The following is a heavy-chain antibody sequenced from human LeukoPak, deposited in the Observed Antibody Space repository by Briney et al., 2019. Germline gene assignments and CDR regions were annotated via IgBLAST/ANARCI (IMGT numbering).Heavy chain of an antibody. CDR1: GGSISSSSYY. CDR2: IYYRRTT. J-gene: IGHJ3*02. Sequence: PSETLSLTCTVSGGSISSSSYYWGWIRQPPGKGLEWIGSIYYRRTTYYNPSLKSRVTISIDTSENQLSLRLSSVTAADTAVYYCARDGGKTSSDAFEIRGQGTMVTVSS. CDR3: ARDGGKTSSDAFEI. D-gene: IGHD3-16*01. V-gene: IGHV4-39*07.